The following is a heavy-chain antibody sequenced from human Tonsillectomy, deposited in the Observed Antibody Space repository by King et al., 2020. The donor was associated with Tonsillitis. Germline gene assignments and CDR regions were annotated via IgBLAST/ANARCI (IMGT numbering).Heavy chain of an antibody. CDR3: AREYYHDYFYYMDV. CDR1: GFTVSSNY. Sequence: VQLVESGGGLIQPGGSLRLSCAASGFTVSSNYMSWVRQAPGKGLEWVSVIYSGGSTYYADSVKGRFTISRDNSKNTLFLQMNSLRTEDTAVYYCAREYYHDYFYYMDVWGKGTTVTVSS. CDR2: IYSGGST. J-gene: IGHJ6*03. D-gene: IGHD3-10*01. V-gene: IGHV3-53*01.